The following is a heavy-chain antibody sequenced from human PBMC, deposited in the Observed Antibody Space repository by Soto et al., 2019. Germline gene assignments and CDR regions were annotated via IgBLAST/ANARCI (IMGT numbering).Heavy chain of an antibody. D-gene: IGHD3-22*01. CDR2: MSGSGNSP. V-gene: IGHV3-23*01. Sequence: GGSLRLSCAASGFTFSSYAMSWVRQAPGKGLEWVSAMSGSGNSPYYADSVKGRFTISRDNSRNTLYLQMSSLRAEDAAVYYCAKEYYFDTSGYFPFDYWGQGTLVTVSS. CDR3: AKEYYFDTSGYFPFDY. J-gene: IGHJ4*02. CDR1: GFTFSSYA.